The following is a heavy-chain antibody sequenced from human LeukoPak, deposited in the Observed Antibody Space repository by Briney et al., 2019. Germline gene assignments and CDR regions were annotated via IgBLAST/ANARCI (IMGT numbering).Heavy chain of an antibody. J-gene: IGHJ4*02. D-gene: IGHD1-26*01. V-gene: IGHV1-46*01. CDR3: GRDEGGSYHDY. CDR1: GYSFTSYY. CDR2: INPSGGRT. Sequence: ASVTVSFTSSGYSFTSYYLNWGRQPPGQGLEWMGIINPSGGRTSYEQKFQGRVTMTRDTSTSTVYMELSSLRSEDTAVYYCGRDEGGSYHDYWGQGTLVTVSS.